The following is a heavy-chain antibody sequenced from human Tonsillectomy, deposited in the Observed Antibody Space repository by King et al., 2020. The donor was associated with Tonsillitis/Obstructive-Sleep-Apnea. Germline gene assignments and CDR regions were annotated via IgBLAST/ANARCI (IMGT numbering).Heavy chain of an antibody. J-gene: IGHJ4*02. CDR1: GYTFTSYG. CDR2: ISAYNGDT. D-gene: IGHD3-22*01. V-gene: IGHV1-18*01. Sequence: QLVRSGAEVKKPGASVKVSCKASGYTFTSYGISWVRQAPGQGLEWMGWISAYNGDTNYAQKLQGRLTMTTDTSTSTAYMELRSLRSDDTAVYYCARDSMSHYFDSSTYYTFHYWGQGTLVTVSS. CDR3: ARDSMSHYFDSSTYYTFHY.